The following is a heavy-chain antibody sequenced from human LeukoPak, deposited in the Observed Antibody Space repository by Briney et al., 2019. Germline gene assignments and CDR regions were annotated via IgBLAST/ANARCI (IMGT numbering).Heavy chain of an antibody. V-gene: IGHV3-73*01. CDR1: GFTFSGSA. CDR3: TRGGHIAVANAFDI. Sequence: GGSLKLSCAASGFTFSGSAMHWVRQASGKGLEWVGRIRSKANSYATAYAASVKGRFTISRDDSKNTAYLQMNSLKTEDTAVYYCTRGGHIAVANAFDIWGQGAVVTVSS. CDR2: IRSKANSYAT. J-gene: IGHJ3*02. D-gene: IGHD6-19*01.